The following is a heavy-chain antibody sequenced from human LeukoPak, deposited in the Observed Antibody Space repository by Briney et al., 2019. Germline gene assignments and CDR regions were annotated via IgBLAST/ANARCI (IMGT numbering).Heavy chain of an antibody. CDR1: GFTFSGSA. Sequence: PGGSLRLSCAASGFTFSGSAMHWVRQASGKGLEWVCRIRSKANSYATAYAASVKGRFTISRDDSKNTANLQMNSLKTEYEAVYYCTSMPGIAVAGTVFWFVPWGQGTVVTVSS. CDR2: IRSKANSYAT. D-gene: IGHD6-19*01. CDR3: TSMPGIAVAGTVFWFVP. V-gene: IGHV3-73*01. J-gene: IGHJ5*02.